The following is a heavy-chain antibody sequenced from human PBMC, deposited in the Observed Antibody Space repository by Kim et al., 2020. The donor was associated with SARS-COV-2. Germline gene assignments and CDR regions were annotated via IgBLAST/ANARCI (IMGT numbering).Heavy chain of an antibody. V-gene: IGHV3-7*01. J-gene: IGHJ4*02. Sequence: GSLRLSCAASGFTFSSYWMSWVRQAPGKGLEWVANIKQDGSEKYYVDSVKGRFTISRDNAKNSLYLQMNSLRAEDTAVYYCAREMYDFWSGYSSDWGQGTLVTVSS. CDR1: GFTFSSYW. CDR2: IKQDGSEK. CDR3: AREMYDFWSGYSSD. D-gene: IGHD3-3*01.